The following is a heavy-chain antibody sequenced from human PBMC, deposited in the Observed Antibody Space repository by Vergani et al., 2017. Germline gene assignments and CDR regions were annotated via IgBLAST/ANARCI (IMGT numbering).Heavy chain of an antibody. J-gene: IGHJ6*02. Sequence: EVQLLESGGGLVQPGGSLRLSCAASGCTFSIYAMGWVRRCRGKGLEWVSAISANGGSTYYAASVKGRFTISRENSKNTLYLQRNSLRAEDTAVYYWAGPYGSDVYYYYGMDVWGQGTTVTVSS. CDR2: ISANGGST. CDR1: GCTFSIYA. D-gene: IGHD3-10*01. V-gene: IGHV3-23*01. CDR3: AGPYGSDVYYYYGMDV.